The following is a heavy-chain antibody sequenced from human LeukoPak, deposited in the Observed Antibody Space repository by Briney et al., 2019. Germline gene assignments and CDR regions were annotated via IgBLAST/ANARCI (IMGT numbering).Heavy chain of an antibody. CDR2: INPNSGGT. J-gene: IGHJ5*02. CDR3: AREEDYYGSGRRVSSWFDP. V-gene: IGHV1-2*02. D-gene: IGHD3-10*01. CDR1: GYTFTGYY. Sequence: VASVKVSCKASGYTFTGYYMHWVRQAPGQGLEWMGWINPNSGGTNYAQKFQGRVTMTRDTSISTAYMELSRLRSDDTAVYYCAREEDYYGSGRRVSSWFDPWGQGTLVTVSS.